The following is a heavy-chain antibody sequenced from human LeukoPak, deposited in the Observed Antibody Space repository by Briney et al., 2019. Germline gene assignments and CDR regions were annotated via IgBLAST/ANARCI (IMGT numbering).Heavy chain of an antibody. V-gene: IGHV3-48*03. CDR1: RFPFSIYE. CDR2: IHSSGTGK. D-gene: IGHD5-12*01. J-gene: IGHJ4*02. CDR3: ELLTVASDFDY. Sequence: PGGSLRLSCVVSRFPFSIYEMNWVRQAPGKGLEWVSNIHSSGTGKYYSDSVKGRFSISRDNAKSSLYLQMNSLRVEDTAVYYCELLTVASDFDYWGQGALVTVSS.